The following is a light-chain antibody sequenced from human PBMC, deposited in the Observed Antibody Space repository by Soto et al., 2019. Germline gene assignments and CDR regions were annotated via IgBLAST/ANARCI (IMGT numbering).Light chain of an antibody. CDR3: QQYNSYSPA. Sequence: DIQMTHSPSTLSASVGDRVTITCRASQSISSWLSWYQQKPVKAPKLLIYDASNLESGVPSRFSGIGSGTEFTLTISSLQPDDFATDYCQQYNSYSPAFGQGTKVDIK. J-gene: IGKJ1*01. V-gene: IGKV1-5*01. CDR2: DAS. CDR1: QSISSW.